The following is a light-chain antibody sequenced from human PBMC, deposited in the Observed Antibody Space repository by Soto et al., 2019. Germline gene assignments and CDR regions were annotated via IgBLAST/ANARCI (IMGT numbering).Light chain of an antibody. CDR1: QSVSFCY. Sequence: EIVLTQSPGTLSLSPGDRATLSCRASQSVSFCYLAWYQQKAGQAPRLLIYGATSRATCIPDRFSGSESGTDFTLTISRLEPEGFAVYYCQQYGSSPLTFGGGTKVEIK. V-gene: IGKV3-20*01. J-gene: IGKJ4*01. CDR2: GAT. CDR3: QQYGSSPLT.